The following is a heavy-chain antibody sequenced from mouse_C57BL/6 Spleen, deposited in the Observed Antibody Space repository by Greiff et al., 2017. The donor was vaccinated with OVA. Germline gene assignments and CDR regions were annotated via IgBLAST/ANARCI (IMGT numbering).Heavy chain of an antibody. CDR2: IYPGGGYT. Sequence: QVQLQQSGAELVRPGTSVKMSCKASGYTFTNYWIGWAKQRPGHGLEWIGDIYPGGGYTNYNEKFKGKATLTADKSPSTAYMQFSSLTSEDSAIYYCARSGDYDEAMDDWGQGTSVTVSS. V-gene: IGHV1-63*01. J-gene: IGHJ4*01. CDR3: ARSGDYDEAMDD. CDR1: GYTFTNYW. D-gene: IGHD2-4*01.